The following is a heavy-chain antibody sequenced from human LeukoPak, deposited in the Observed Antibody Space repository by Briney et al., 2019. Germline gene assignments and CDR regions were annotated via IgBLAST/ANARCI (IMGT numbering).Heavy chain of an antibody. V-gene: IGHV4-39*01. CDR2: IYYSGST. CDR1: GGSISSSSYY. Sequence: SETLSLTCTVFGGSISSSSYYWGWIRQPPGKGLEWIGSIYYSGSTYYNPSLKSRVTISVDTSKNQFSLKLSSVTAADTAVYYCARRNTMVRGLDYWGQGTLVTVSS. D-gene: IGHD3-10*01. J-gene: IGHJ4*02. CDR3: ARRNTMVRGLDY.